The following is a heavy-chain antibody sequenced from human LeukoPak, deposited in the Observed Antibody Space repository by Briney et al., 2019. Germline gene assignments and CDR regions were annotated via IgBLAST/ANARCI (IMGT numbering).Heavy chain of an antibody. CDR1: AFTFSDYS. CDR3: ARDRLTSGSYFFDY. V-gene: IGHV3-48*01. J-gene: IGHJ4*02. CDR2: ISGRSSTI. Sequence: GGSLRLSCAASAFTFSDYSMNWVRQAPGKGLEWISYISGRSSTIYYADSVRGRFTISGDNAKNSMYLQMNSLRAEDTAVYYCARDRLTSGSYFFDYWGQGTLVTVSS. D-gene: IGHD1-26*01.